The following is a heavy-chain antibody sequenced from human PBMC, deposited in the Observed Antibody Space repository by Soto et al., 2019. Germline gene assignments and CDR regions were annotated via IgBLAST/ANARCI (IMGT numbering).Heavy chain of an antibody. CDR3: ARQGTTIYYYFDY. J-gene: IGHJ4*02. CDR2: IYYSGST. Sequence: SETLSLTCTVSGGSITSYYWSWIRQPPGKGLEWIGFIYYSGSTSYNPSLKSRVSISVDTSKNQFSLKMSSVTAADTAVYYWARQGTTIYYYFDYWGQGALVTVSS. D-gene: IGHD3-3*01. V-gene: IGHV4-59*08. CDR1: GGSITSYY.